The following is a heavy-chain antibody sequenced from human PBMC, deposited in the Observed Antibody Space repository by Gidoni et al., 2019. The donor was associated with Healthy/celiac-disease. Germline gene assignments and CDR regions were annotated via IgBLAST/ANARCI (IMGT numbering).Heavy chain of an antibody. CDR1: GFTFSSYA. CDR3: ASGGGSGYDFDAFDI. D-gene: IGHD5-12*01. J-gene: IGHJ3*02. Sequence: QVQLVESGGGVVQPGWSLRLSCAASGFTFSSYAMHWVRQAPRKGLERVAVISYDGSNKYYAGSVKGRFTISRDNSKNTLYLQMNSLRAEDTAVYYCASGGGSGYDFDAFDIWGQGTMVTVSS. V-gene: IGHV3-30*01. CDR2: ISYDGSNK.